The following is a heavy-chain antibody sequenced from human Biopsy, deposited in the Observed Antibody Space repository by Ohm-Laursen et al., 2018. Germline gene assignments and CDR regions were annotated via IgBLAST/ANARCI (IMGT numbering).Heavy chain of an antibody. V-gene: IGHV4-59*07. CDR1: GGSIGSFF. Sequence: SDTLSLTWTVSGGSIGSFFWSWIRQPPGKGLEWIGCIYYSGSTNYNPSLRSRVTTSVDRSKNQFSLELSSVTAADTAVYYCARVGAGAPSIDYFDYWGQGALVTVSS. CDR2: IYYSGST. D-gene: IGHD1-26*01. J-gene: IGHJ4*02. CDR3: ARVGAGAPSIDYFDY.